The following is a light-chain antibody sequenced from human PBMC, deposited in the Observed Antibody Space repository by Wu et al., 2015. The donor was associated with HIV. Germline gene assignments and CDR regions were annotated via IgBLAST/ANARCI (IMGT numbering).Light chain of an antibody. V-gene: IGKV3-15*01. CDR2: GAS. J-gene: IGKJ1*01. CDR3: QQYNNWPQT. CDR1: QTVSTN. Sequence: EIVMTQSPAILSVSPGERAALSCRASQTVSTNLAWYQHKPGQAPRLLIYGASNRATGVPARFSGSGSGTEFTLTINSVQSEDFAVYYCQQYNNWPQTFGQGTKVEIK.